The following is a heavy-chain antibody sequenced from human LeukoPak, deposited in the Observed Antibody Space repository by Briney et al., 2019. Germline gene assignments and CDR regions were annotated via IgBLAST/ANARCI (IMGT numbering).Heavy chain of an antibody. V-gene: IGHV1-69*13. Sequence: SVKVSCKASGGTFSSYAISWVRQAPGQGLEWMGGIIPIFGTANYAQKFQGRVTITADESTSTAYMELSSLRSEDTAVYYCARAIDYYDSSGYLYYFDYWGQGTLVTVSS. CDR1: GGTFSSYA. J-gene: IGHJ4*02. CDR2: IIPIFGTA. D-gene: IGHD3-22*01. CDR3: ARAIDYYDSSGYLYYFDY.